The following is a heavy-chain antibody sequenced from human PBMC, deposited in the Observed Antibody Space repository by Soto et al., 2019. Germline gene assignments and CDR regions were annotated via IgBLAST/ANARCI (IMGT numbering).Heavy chain of an antibody. CDR3: ARDGPYYYASRMDV. CDR1: GIPVSSNY. J-gene: IGHJ6*02. D-gene: IGHD3-10*01. V-gene: IGHV3-53*04. CDR2: LHSGGDT. Sequence: PGGSLRLSCAASGIPVSSNYMTWVRQAPGKGLEWVSVLHSGGDTYYANSVKGRFTISRHDSTNTLILQMNSLTPEDTAVYYCARDGPYYYASRMDVWGQGTTVTVSS.